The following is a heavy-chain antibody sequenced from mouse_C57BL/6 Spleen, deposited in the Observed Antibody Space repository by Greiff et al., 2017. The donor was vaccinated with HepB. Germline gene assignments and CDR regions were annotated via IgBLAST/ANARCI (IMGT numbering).Heavy chain of an antibody. CDR2: IYPGSGNT. D-gene: IGHD1-1*01. V-gene: IGHV1-76*01. CDR3: AREKLYYGSSYWFAY. J-gene: IGHJ3*01. CDR1: GYTFTDYY. Sequence: VKLMESGAELVRPGASVKLSCKASGYTFTDYYINWVKQRPGQGLEWIARIYPGSGNTYYNEKFKGKATLTAEKSSSTAYMQLSSLTSEDSAVYFCAREKLYYGSSYWFAYWGQGTLVTVSA.